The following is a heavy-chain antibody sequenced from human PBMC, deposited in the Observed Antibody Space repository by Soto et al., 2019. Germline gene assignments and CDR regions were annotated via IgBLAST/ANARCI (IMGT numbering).Heavy chain of an antibody. CDR3: ARDLGGEAYSSSWYYYYGMDV. J-gene: IGHJ6*02. CDR2: ISSSASTI. D-gene: IGHD6-13*01. V-gene: IGHV3-48*03. CDR1: GFTFSSYE. Sequence: GGSLRLSCAASGFTFSSYEMNWVRQAPGKGLEWVSYISSSASTIYYADSVKGRFTISRDNAKNSLYLQMNSLRAEDTAVYYCARDLGGEAYSSSWYYYYGMDVWGQGTTVTVSS.